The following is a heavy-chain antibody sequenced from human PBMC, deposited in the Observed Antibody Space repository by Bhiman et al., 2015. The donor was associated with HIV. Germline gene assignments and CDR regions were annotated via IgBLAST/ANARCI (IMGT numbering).Heavy chain of an antibody. CDR1: GFTFTDYY. CDR3: ARGSSSSLSAERFDP. CDR2: ISSTDNTI. D-gene: IGHD6-6*01. J-gene: IGHJ5*02. V-gene: IGHV3-11*04. Sequence: QVQLVESGGTLVKPGGSLRLSCVASGFTFTDYYMSWIRQAPGRGLEWLSYISSTDNTISYADSVKGRFTISRDNAKNSLYLQMNSLRAEDTAVYYCARGSSSSLSAERFDPWGQGTLVTVSS.